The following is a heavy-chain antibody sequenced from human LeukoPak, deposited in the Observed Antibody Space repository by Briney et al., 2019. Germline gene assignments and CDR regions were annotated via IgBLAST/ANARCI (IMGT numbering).Heavy chain of an antibody. V-gene: IGHV3-30-3*01. D-gene: IGHD5-18*01. Sequence: GGSLRLSCAASGFTFSSYAMHWVRQAPGKGLEWVAVISYDGSNKYYADSVKGRFTISRDNSKNTLYLQMNSLRAEDTAVYYCAKDVSVQLWSAVDYWGQGTLVTVSS. CDR1: GFTFSSYA. J-gene: IGHJ4*02. CDR3: AKDVSVQLWSAVDY. CDR2: ISYDGSNK.